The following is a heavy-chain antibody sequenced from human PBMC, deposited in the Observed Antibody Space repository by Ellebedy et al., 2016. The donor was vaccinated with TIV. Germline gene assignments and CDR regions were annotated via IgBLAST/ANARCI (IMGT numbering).Heavy chain of an antibody. CDR1: GFTFSSYG. D-gene: IGHD5-12*01. CDR3: AKDGAGGYDPREGGWFDP. Sequence: GESLKISCAASGFTFSSYGMHWVRQAPGKGLEWVAVISYDGSNKYYADSVKGRFTISRDNSKNTLYLQMNSLRAEDTAVYYCAKDGAGGYDPREGGWFDPWGQGTLVTVSS. CDR2: ISYDGSNK. J-gene: IGHJ5*02. V-gene: IGHV3-30*18.